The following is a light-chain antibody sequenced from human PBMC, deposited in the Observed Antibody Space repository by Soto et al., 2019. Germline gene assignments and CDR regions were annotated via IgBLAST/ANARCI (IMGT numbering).Light chain of an antibody. CDR2: GAS. CDR1: QSVSSSY. J-gene: IGKJ4*01. Sequence: DTVLTQSPATLSSSPGERATLSCSASQSVSSSYLAWYQQKPGQAPRLLIYGASSRATGIPDRFSGSGSGTDFTLTISRLEPEDFAVYYCQQYGSSPLTFGGGTKVDI. V-gene: IGKV3-20*01. CDR3: QQYGSSPLT.